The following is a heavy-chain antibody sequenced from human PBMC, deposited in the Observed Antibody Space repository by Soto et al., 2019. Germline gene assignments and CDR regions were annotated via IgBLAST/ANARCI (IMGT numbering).Heavy chain of an antibody. Sequence: QLQLQESGPGLAKPSETLSLTCTVSGASISSSNYYWGWIRQPPGKGLEWIGSIYYSATTYYNPSLKSRVTISVDTSKNQFSLRLSSVTAADTAVYYCVSSNRGSSHWGQGTLVIVSS. V-gene: IGHV4-39*01. CDR2: IYYSATT. J-gene: IGHJ4*02. CDR3: VSSNRGSSH. D-gene: IGHD3-10*01. CDR1: GASISSSNYY.